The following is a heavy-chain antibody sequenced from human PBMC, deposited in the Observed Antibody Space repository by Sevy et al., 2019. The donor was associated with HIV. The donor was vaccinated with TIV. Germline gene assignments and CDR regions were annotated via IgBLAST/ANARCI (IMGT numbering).Heavy chain of an antibody. Sequence: GGSLRLSCAASGFTFSSYAMHWVRQAPGKGVEWVAVISYDGSNKYYADSVKGRFTISRDNSKNTLYLQMNSLRAEDTAVYYCARDYYDSSGYFSYWGQGTLVTVSS. J-gene: IGHJ4*02. CDR1: GFTFSSYA. V-gene: IGHV3-30-3*01. CDR3: ARDYYDSSGYFSY. CDR2: ISYDGSNK. D-gene: IGHD3-22*01.